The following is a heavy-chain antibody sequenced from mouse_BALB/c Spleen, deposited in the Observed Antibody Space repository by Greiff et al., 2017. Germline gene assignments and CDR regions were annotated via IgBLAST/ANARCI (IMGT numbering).Heavy chain of an antibody. J-gene: IGHJ2*01. CDR2: IYPGGGYT. V-gene: IGHV1-63*02. CDR1: GYTFTNYW. CDR3: ARSNYYGSSYPYFDY. Sequence: QVQLQQSGAELVRPGTSVKISCKASGYTFTNYWLGWVKQRPGHGLEWIGDIYPGGGYTNYNEKFKGKATLTADTSSSTAYMQLSSLTSEDSAVYFCARSNYYGSSYPYFDYWGQGTTLTVSS. D-gene: IGHD1-1*01.